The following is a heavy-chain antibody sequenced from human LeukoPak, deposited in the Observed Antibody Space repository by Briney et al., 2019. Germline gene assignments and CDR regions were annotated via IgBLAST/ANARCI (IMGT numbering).Heavy chain of an antibody. V-gene: IGHV4-34*01. CDR1: GGSFSGYY. CDR3: ATSPKIAARYYYYGMDV. D-gene: IGHD6-6*01. Sequence: SETPSLTCAVYGGSFSGYYWSWIRQPPGKGLEWIGEINHSGSTNYNPSLKSRVTISVDTSKNQFSLKLSSVTAADTAVYYCATSPKIAARYYYYGMDVWGQGTTVTVSS. CDR2: INHSGST. J-gene: IGHJ6*02.